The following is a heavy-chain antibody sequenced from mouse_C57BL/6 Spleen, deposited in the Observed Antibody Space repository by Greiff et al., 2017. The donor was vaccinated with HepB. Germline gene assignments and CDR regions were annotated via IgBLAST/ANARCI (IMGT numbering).Heavy chain of an antibody. J-gene: IGHJ4*01. D-gene: IGHD6-1*01. V-gene: IGHV1-82*01. CDR2: IYPGDGAT. Sequence: QVQLQQSGPELVKPGASVKISCKASGYAFSSSWMNWVKQRPGKGLEWIGRIYPGDGATNYNGKFKGKATLTADKSSSTAYMQLSSLTSEDSAVYFCARLGASYAMDYWGQGTSVTVSS. CDR3: ARLGASYAMDY. CDR1: GYAFSSSW.